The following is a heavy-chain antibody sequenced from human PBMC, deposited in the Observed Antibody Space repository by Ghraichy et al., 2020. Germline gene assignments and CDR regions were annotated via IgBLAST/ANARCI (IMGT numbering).Heavy chain of an antibody. J-gene: IGHJ6*03. V-gene: IGHV1-18*01. CDR2: ISAYNGNT. Sequence: ASVKVSCKASGYTFTSYGISWVRQAPGQGLEWMGWISAYNGNTNYAQKLQGRVTMTTDTSTSTAYMELRSLRSDDPAVYYCARGPWHYYDSRGYYYVSGSYYYMDVWGKGTTVTVSS. CDR3: ARGPWHYYDSRGYYYVSGSYYYMDV. CDR1: GYTFTSYG. D-gene: IGHD3-22*01.